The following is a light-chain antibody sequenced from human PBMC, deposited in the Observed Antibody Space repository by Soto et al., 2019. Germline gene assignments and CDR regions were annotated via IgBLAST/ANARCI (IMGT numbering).Light chain of an antibody. Sequence: EIVMTQSPATLSVSPGERATLSCRASQSVGSNLAWYQQKPVQAPRLLIYGASTRATGIPARFSGSGSGTEFTLTISSLESEDFAIFFCQQYNNWPPYRTFGQGTKVEIK. CDR1: QSVGSN. J-gene: IGKJ1*01. CDR3: QQYNNWPPYRT. CDR2: GAS. V-gene: IGKV3-15*01.